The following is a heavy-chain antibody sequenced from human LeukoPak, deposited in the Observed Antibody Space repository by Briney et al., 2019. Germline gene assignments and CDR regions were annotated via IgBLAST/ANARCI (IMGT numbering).Heavy chain of an antibody. V-gene: IGHV1-2*02. CDR2: INPNSGGT. J-gene: IGHJ4*02. D-gene: IGHD1-26*01. CDR1: GYTFTGYY. CDR3: ARDLGIVGATPYYYFDY. Sequence: GASVKVSCKASGYTFTGYYMHWVRQAPGQGLEWMGWINPNSGGTNYAQKFQGRVTMTRDTSISTAYMELSRLRSDDTAVYYCARDLGIVGATPYYYFDYWGQGTLVTVSS.